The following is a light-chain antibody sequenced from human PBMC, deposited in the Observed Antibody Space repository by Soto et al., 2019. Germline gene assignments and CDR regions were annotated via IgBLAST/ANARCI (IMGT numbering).Light chain of an antibody. CDR3: HQYGSSPWT. V-gene: IGKV3-20*01. CDR1: QTVSRSH. CDR2: DAS. Sequence: EIVLTQAPGTLSLSPGERATLSCRASQTVSRSHVAWYQQIPGQAPKLLIYDASSRATGIPDRFSGSGSGTDFTLTISRPEPEDFAVYYCHQYGSSPWTFGQGTKVDIK. J-gene: IGKJ1*01.